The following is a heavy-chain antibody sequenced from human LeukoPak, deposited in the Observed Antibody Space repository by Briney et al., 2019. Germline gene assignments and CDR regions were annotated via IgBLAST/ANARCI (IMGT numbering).Heavy chain of an antibody. CDR3: ARTSGSNSFLDY. Sequence: PGGSLRLSCAASGFTFDDYGMSWVRQAPGKGLEWVSGINWNGGSTGYADSVKGRFTISRDNAKNTLYLQMNSLRAEDTAVYYCARTSGSNSFLDYWGQGTLVTVSS. J-gene: IGHJ4*02. CDR2: INWNGGST. V-gene: IGHV3-20*04. CDR1: GFTFDDYG. D-gene: IGHD4-23*01.